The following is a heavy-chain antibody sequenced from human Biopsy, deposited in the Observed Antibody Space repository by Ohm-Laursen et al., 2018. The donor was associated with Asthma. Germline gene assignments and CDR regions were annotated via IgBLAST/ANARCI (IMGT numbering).Heavy chain of an antibody. J-gene: IGHJ4*01. CDR1: GFSLKIGAVG. V-gene: IGHV2-5*01. CDR3: ARAIRLEDFLTGSFTSYFDN. D-gene: IGHD3/OR15-3a*01. Sequence: PTQTLTLTCTFSGFSLKIGAVGVGWIRQPPGTAPECLAVIYWIDDKYYSPSLRNRLTVSKDTSRNRVVLAMTNMEPRDTATYFCARAIRLEDFLTGSFTSYFDNWDLGILVSVS. CDR2: IYWIDDK.